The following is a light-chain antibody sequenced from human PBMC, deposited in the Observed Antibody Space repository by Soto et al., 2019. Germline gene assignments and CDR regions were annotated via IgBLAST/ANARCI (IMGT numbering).Light chain of an antibody. V-gene: IGKV3-20*01. CDR2: GAS. J-gene: IGKJ1*01. CDR3: QQYGSSPPT. CDR1: QSVSSSY. Sequence: EIVFTQSPGTLSLSPGERATLSCRASQSVSSSYLAWYQQKPGQAPRLLIYGASSRATGIPDRFSGSGSGTDFTLTISRLETEDFAMYYCQQYGSSPPTVGQGTKVDIK.